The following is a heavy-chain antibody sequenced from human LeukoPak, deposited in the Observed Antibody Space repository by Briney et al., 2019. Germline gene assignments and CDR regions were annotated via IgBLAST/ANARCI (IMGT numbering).Heavy chain of an antibody. CDR2: IKQVGSEI. CDR1: GFTFSRFW. CDR3: ARDRESESDSEGDY. D-gene: IGHD4-11*01. V-gene: IGHV3-7*01. Sequence: GGSLRLSCSASGFTFSRFWMSWGRQAPGKGLEYVALIKQVGSEIYHMDSLNVRFTISRDDPTNSLYLQMNSLRVEDTALYYCARDRESESDSEGDYWGQGTLVTVSS. J-gene: IGHJ4*02.